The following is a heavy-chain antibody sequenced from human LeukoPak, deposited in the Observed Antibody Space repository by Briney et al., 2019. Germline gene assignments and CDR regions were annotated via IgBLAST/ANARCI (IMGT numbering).Heavy chain of an antibody. D-gene: IGHD3-10*01. Sequence: GGSLRLSCAASGFTFRSHWMSWARRAPGKGLEWVANIKEDGNEKHYVDSVTGRFTISRDNAKNSLYLQMNSLRVEDTAVYYCVRGKAGDWGQGTLVTVPS. J-gene: IGHJ4*02. CDR1: GFTFRSHW. CDR2: IKEDGNEK. CDR3: VRGKAGD. V-gene: IGHV3-7*03.